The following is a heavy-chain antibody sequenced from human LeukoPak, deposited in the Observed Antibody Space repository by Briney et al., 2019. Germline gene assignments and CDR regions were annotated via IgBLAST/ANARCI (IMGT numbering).Heavy chain of an antibody. D-gene: IGHD3-16*02. CDR3: ARGYRPYDDAFDI. V-gene: IGHV3-30*01. CDR2: FSYDGSIR. Sequence: GRSLRLSCAASGFTLTTFAMHWVRQAPGKGLEWVAMFSYDGSIRYNAGSVQGRFTISRDTSQNTLDLQMNSLRPDDTAVYYCARGYRPYDDAFDIWGHGTLVTASS. J-gene: IGHJ3*02. CDR1: GFTLTTFA.